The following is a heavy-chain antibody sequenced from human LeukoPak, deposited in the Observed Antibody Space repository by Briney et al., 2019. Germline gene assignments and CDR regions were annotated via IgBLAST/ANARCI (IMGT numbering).Heavy chain of an antibody. Sequence: SGGSLRLSCAASTFTFTNAWMSWVRQAPGKGLEWVGRIKSKTDGETTDYAAPVKGRFTISRDDSKRTLYLQMNSLKTEDTAVYYCTTANAVPLPDYWGQGTLVIVSS. J-gene: IGHJ4*02. CDR2: IKSKTDGETT. CDR3: TTANAVPLPDY. V-gene: IGHV3-15*01. D-gene: IGHD6-19*01. CDR1: TFTFTNAW.